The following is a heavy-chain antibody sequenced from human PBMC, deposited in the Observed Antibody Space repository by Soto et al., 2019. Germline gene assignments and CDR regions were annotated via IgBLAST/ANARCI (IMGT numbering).Heavy chain of an antibody. D-gene: IGHD3-3*01. CDR3: ARVWSGSYRGDGYYYYYMDV. Sequence: SETLSLTCTVSGGSISSYYWSWIRQPPGKGLEWIGYIYYSGSPNYNPSLKSRVTISVDTSKNQFSLKLSSVTAADTAVYYCARVWSGSYRGDGYYYYYMDVWGKGTTVTVSS. J-gene: IGHJ6*03. CDR1: GGSISSYY. V-gene: IGHV4-59*01. CDR2: IYYSGSP.